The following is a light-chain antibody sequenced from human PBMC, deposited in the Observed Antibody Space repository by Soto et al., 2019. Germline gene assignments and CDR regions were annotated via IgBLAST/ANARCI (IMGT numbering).Light chain of an antibody. J-gene: IGLJ2*01. Sequence: QLVLTQPPSASGTPGQRVTISCSGSSSNIGTNTVNWYQLLPRTAPKLLIYSNDQRPSGVPDRFSGSKSGTSASLAISGLQSEDEADYCCAAWDDSLSGVVFGGGTKLTVL. V-gene: IGLV1-44*01. CDR1: SSNIGTNT. CDR2: SND. CDR3: AAWDDSLSGVV.